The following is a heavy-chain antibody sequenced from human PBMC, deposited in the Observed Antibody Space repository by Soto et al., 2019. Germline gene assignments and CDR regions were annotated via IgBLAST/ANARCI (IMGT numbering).Heavy chain of an antibody. V-gene: IGHV3-11*06. CDR1: GFTFSDYY. CDR3: ARDPGGYYDSSGYYEFYYFDY. CDR2: ISSSSSYT. Sequence: GGSLRLSCAASGFTFSDYYMSWIRQAPGKGLEWVSYISSSSSYTNYADSVKGRFTISRDNAKNSLYLQMNSLRAEDTAVYYCARDPGGYYDSSGYYEFYYFDYWGQGTLVTVSS. J-gene: IGHJ4*02. D-gene: IGHD3-22*01.